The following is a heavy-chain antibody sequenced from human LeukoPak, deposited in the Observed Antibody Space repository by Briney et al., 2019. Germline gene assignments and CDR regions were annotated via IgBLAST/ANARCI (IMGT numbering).Heavy chain of an antibody. J-gene: IGHJ4*02. CDR2: IYYSGST. Sequence: SETLSLTCTVSGGSISSGDYYWSWIRQPPGKGLEWIGYIYYSGSTYYNPSLKSRVTISVDTSKNQFSLKLSSVTAADTAVYYCARDCKAHTMIRGVESRGLDYWGQGTLVIVSS. D-gene: IGHD3-22*01. CDR3: ARDCKAHTMIRGVESRGLDY. V-gene: IGHV4-30-4*01. CDR1: GGSISSGDYY.